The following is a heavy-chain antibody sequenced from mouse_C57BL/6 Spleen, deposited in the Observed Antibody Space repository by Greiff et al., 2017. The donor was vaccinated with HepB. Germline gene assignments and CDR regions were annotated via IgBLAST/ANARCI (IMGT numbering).Heavy chain of an antibody. V-gene: IGHV1-64*01. D-gene: IGHD6-1*01. Sequence: QVQLQQPGAELVKPGASVKLSCKASGYTFTSYWMHWVKQRPGQGLEWIGMIHPNSGSTNYNEKFKSKATLTVDKSSSTAYMQLSSLTSEDSAVYYCAKGCPREFAYWGQGTLVTVSA. CDR1: GYTFTSYW. CDR3: AKGCPREFAY. J-gene: IGHJ3*01. CDR2: IHPNSGST.